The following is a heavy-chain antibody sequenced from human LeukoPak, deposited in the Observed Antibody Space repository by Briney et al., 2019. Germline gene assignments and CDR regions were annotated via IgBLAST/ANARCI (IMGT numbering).Heavy chain of an antibody. J-gene: IGHJ6*03. CDR3: ARDAYPVPASAQAFYYYCMDV. D-gene: IGHD2-2*01. V-gene: IGHV1-69*13. CDR2: IIPIFGTA. CDR1: GGTFSSYA. Sequence: ASVKVSCKASGGTFSSYAISWVRQAPGQGLEWMGGIIPIFGTANYAQKFQGRVTITADESTSTAYMELSSLRSEDTAVYYCARDAYPVPASAQAFYYYCMDVWGKGTTVTVSS.